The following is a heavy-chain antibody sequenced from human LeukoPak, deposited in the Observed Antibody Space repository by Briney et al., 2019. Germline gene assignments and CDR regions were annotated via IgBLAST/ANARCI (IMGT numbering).Heavy chain of an antibody. J-gene: IGHJ5*02. CDR2: IYHSGST. CDR3: ARDQRWSGYDSGWSWFDP. Sequence: SETLSLTCAVSGYSISSGYYWGWIRQPPGKGLEWIGSIYHSGSTYYNPSLKSRVTMSVDTSKNQFSLKLSSVTAADTAVYYCARDQRWSGYDSGWSWFDPWGQGTLVTVSS. CDR1: GYSISSGYY. D-gene: IGHD5-12*01. V-gene: IGHV4-38-2*02.